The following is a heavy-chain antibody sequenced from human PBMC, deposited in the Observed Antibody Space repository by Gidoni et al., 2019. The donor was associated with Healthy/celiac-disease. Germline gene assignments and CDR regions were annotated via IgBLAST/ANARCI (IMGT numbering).Heavy chain of an antibody. D-gene: IGHD2-21*02. CDR1: GGSIRSSSYY. CDR3: ARGLVVTAFDY. J-gene: IGHJ4*02. CDR2: IYYSGST. V-gene: IGHV4-39*01. Sequence: QLQLQESGPGLVKPSETTSLTCTVSGGSIRSSSYYWGWIRQHPGKGLEWIGSIYYSGSTYYKPSLKSRVTISVDTSKIQCSLKLGSVTAADTAVYYCARGLVVTAFDYWGQGTLVTVSS.